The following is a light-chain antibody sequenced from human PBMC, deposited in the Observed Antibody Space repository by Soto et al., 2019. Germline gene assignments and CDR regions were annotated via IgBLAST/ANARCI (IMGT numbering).Light chain of an antibody. CDR2: EVS. CDR1: SSDVGGYSR. CDR3: SSYTSTSTYV. V-gene: IGLV2-18*02. J-gene: IGLJ1*01. Sequence: QSVLTQPPSVSGSPGQSVTISCTGTSSDVGGYSRVSWYQQPPGTAPKLMIYEVSNRPSGVPDRFSGSKSGNTASLTISGLQAEDEADFYCSSYTSTSTYVFGTGTKLTVL.